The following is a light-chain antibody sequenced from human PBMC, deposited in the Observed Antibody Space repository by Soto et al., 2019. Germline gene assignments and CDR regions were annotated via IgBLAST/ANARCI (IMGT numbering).Light chain of an antibody. V-gene: IGKV1-5*03. J-gene: IGKJ1*01. CDR2: EVS. Sequence: DIQMTQSPSALSASVGDRVTITCRASQSVSNWLAWYRQKPGEAPKLLIYEVSTLERGVPSRFSGSGSRTEFTLTISSLQPDDFATFYCQQYDTYSRTFGQGTKVEVK. CDR3: QQYDTYSRT. CDR1: QSVSNW.